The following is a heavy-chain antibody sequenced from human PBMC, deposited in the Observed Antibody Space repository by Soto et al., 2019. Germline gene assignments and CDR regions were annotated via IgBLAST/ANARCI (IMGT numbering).Heavy chain of an antibody. CDR2: INHSGST. CDR1: GFTFSNAW. CDR3: ARGTRTAAASYYYYYYGMDV. D-gene: IGHD6-25*01. V-gene: IGHV4-34*01. Sequence: GSLRLSCAASGFTFSNAWINWVRQAPGKGLEWIGEINHSGSTNYNPSLKSRVTISVDTSKNQFSLKLSSVTAADTAVYYCARGTRTAAASYYYYYYGMDVWGQGTTVTVSS. J-gene: IGHJ6*02.